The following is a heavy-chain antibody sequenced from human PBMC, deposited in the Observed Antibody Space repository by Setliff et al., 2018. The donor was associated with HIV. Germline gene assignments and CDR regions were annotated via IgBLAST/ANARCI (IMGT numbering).Heavy chain of an antibody. CDR1: GFTFSDYA. CDR2: ISYDGSHI. J-gene: IGHJ4*02. V-gene: IGHV3-30*01. CDR3: ASARIPTGGTSTSLDY. D-gene: IGHD1-1*01. Sequence: LRLSCAASGFTFSDYAMSWVRQAPGKGLEWMAVISYDGSHISYADSVKGRFTISRDNSKNTLYLQMNSLRTEDTAVYYCASARIPTGGTSTSLDYWGQGALVTVSS.